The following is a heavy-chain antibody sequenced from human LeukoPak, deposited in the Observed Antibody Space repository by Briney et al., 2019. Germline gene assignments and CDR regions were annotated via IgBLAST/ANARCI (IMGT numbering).Heavy chain of an antibody. CDR2: ISAYNGNT. Sequence: ASVKVSCKASGYTFTSYGISWVRQAPGQGLEWMGWISAYNGNTNYAQKIQGRVTMTTDTSTSTAYMELRSLRSDDTAVYYCAKELSETYDSSGSSHPSHYYFDYWGQGTLVTVSS. D-gene: IGHD3-22*01. V-gene: IGHV1-18*01. J-gene: IGHJ4*02. CDR3: AKELSETYDSSGSSHPSHYYFDY. CDR1: GYTFTSYG.